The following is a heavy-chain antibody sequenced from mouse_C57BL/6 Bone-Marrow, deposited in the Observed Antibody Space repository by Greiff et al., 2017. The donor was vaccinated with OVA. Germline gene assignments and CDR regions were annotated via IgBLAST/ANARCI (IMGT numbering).Heavy chain of an antibody. Sequence: VQLQQSDAELVKPGASVKISCKVSGYTFTDHTIHWMKQRPEQGLEWIGYIYPRDGSTKYNEKFKGKATLTADKSSSTAYMQLNSLTSEDSAVYFCAKDYGNPFYAMDYWGQGTSVTVSS. J-gene: IGHJ4*01. D-gene: IGHD2-1*01. CDR1: GYTFTDHT. CDR3: AKDYGNPFYAMDY. V-gene: IGHV1-78*01. CDR2: IYPRDGST.